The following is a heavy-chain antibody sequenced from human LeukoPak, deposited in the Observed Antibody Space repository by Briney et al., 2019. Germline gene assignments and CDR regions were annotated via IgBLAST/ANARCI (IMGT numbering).Heavy chain of an antibody. CDR2: INHGGRT. CDR3: ARAKLGDPVAFDI. Sequence: KPSEILSLTCAVYGGSFNDYYWNWIRPSPVKGLGWIGEINHGGRTKYNPSLKSRVAMSVDTSKNQFSLKLRSVTAADTAVYYCARAKLGDPVAFDIWGQGTTVTISS. J-gene: IGHJ3*02. D-gene: IGHD3-10*01. V-gene: IGHV4-34*01. CDR1: GGSFNDYY.